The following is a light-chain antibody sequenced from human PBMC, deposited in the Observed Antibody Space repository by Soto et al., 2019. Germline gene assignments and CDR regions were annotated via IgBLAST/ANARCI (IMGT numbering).Light chain of an antibody. CDR3: QQYGGSPRT. Sequence: EIVLTQSPGPLSLSPGERAALSCRASQSVSSTYLAWYQQKPGQAPRLLIHGASNRATGIPDRFSGSGSGTDYTLTISRLEPEDFAVYYCQQYGGSPRTFGQGTKVDI. CDR1: QSVSSTY. V-gene: IGKV3-20*01. J-gene: IGKJ1*01. CDR2: GAS.